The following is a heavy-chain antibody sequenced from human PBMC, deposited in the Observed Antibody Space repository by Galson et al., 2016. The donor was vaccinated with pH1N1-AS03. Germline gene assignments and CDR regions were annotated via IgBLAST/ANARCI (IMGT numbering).Heavy chain of an antibody. CDR3: ARGQGYNSGYFDTDY. CDR1: GFTLSSYG. Sequence: SLRLSCAASGFTLSSYGMHWVRQTPGKGLEWVAVIWYDGSNKYYADSVKGRFTISRDNSKNTLYRQMSSLRAEDTAVYYSARGQGYNSGYFDTDYWGRGTLVTVSS. J-gene: IGHJ4*02. V-gene: IGHV3-33*01. CDR2: IWYDGSNK. D-gene: IGHD3-22*01.